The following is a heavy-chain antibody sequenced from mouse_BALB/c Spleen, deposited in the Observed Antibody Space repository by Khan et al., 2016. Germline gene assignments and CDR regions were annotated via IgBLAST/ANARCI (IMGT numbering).Heavy chain of an antibody. CDR1: GFTFSTYA. CDR2: INSNGGST. J-gene: IGHJ4*01. V-gene: IGHV5-6-3*01. CDR3: ARVRQAVAY. Sequence: EVELVESGGGLVQPGGSLKLSCAASGFTFSTYAMSWVRQTPDKRLERVATINSNGGSTYYPDNVKGRFTSARDNAKNTLYLQMSSLKSAVTALYYCARVRQAVAYWRPGTSVPVSS.